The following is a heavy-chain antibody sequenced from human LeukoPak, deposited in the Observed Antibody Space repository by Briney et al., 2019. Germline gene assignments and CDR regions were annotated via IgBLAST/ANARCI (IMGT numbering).Heavy chain of an antibody. V-gene: IGHV3-53*01. CDR1: GFTVSSSY. CDR3: ARDGLVGADDAFDI. D-gene: IGHD1-26*01. J-gene: IGHJ3*02. Sequence: GGSLRLSCAASGFTVSSSYMYWVRQAPGKGLEWVSFFYRGDSTYYAESVRGRFTISGDNSKNTLYLLMNSLIPEDTAVYYCARDGLVGADDAFDIWGQGTMVTVSS. CDR2: FYRGDST.